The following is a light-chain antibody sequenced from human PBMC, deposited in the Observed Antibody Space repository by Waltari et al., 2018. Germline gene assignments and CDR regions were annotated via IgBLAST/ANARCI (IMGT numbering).Light chain of an antibody. CDR2: DVT. J-gene: IGLJ3*02. V-gene: IGLV2-14*03. CDR3: SSRTNSITWV. CDR1: SSDFGANKY. Sequence: QSALTQPASVSGSPGQSITISCTATSSDFGANKYVSWYQQHPGKAPKVVIYDVTERPSGVSNRFSGSKSGSTVSLTISGLQTEDEADYYCSSRTNSITWVFGGGTKVTVL.